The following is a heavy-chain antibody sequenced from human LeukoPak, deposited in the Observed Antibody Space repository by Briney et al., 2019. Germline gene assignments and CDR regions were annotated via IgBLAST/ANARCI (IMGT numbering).Heavy chain of an antibody. CDR1: GFTFTNYG. Sequence: PGGSLRLSCTTSGFTFTNYGINWVRQAPGKGLEWVAAIWYDGRKTSYTDSVKGRFTVSRDISKNTVYLQMNGLKAEDTAVYYCARDDCSTTPCYAYWGQGTLVTVSS. CDR3: ARDDCSTTPCYAY. J-gene: IGHJ4*02. V-gene: IGHV3-33*01. CDR2: IWYDGRKT. D-gene: IGHD2-2*01.